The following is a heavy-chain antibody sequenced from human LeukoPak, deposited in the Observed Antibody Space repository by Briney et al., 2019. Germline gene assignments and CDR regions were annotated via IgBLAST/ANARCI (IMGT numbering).Heavy chain of an antibody. Sequence: PGGSLRLSCTASGFTFSSYAMNWVRQAPGKGLEWDSAISGSGESTYYADSVKGRFTISRENSKSTLYLQMNSLRAEDTALYYCAKARGYSSSSENNWFDPWGQGTLVTVSS. D-gene: IGHD6-6*01. CDR1: GFTFSSYA. J-gene: IGHJ5*02. CDR2: ISGSGEST. V-gene: IGHV3-23*01. CDR3: AKARGYSSSSENNWFDP.